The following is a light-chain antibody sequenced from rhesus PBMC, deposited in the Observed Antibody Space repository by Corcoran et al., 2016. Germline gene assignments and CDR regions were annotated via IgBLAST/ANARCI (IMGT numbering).Light chain of an antibody. CDR1: QGIRNY. CDR2: DAS. Sequence: DIQLTQSPSSLSASVGDRVTITCRASQGIRNYLAWYQQKSGRAPKLLIADASTLQSGVPSRFSGSGSGTEFTLTIISLQPEDFATYYCQQRNNYPPTFGGGTKVEIK. CDR3: QQRNNYPPT. J-gene: IGKJ4*01. V-gene: IGKV1-38*01.